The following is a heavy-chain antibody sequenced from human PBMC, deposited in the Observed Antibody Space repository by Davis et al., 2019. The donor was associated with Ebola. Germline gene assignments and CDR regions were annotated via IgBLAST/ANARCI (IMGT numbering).Heavy chain of an antibody. V-gene: IGHV3-21*01. J-gene: IGHJ4*02. CDR3: TRDYFDTLGYYTPQLDY. CDR1: VITFSSYA. CDR2: ISSSSSYI. Sequence: GESLKISCTDSVITFSSYAMTWVRQAPGKGLEWVSSISSSSSYIYYTDSVKGRFTISRDNSKNTVYLQMDSLRPEDTAVYYCTRDYFDTLGYYTPQLDYWGQGTRVTVSS. D-gene: IGHD3-9*01.